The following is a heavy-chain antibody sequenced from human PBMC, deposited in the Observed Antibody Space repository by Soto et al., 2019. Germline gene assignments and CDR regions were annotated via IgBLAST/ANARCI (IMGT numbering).Heavy chain of an antibody. CDR1: GYSFTSYW. D-gene: IGHD3-22*01. J-gene: IGHJ5*02. CDR2: IDPSDSYT. V-gene: IGHV5-10-1*01. CDR3: ARRRSYYDSSGYPLAP. Sequence: PGESLKISCKGSGYSFTSYWISWVRQMPGKGLEWMGRIDPSDSYTNYSPSFQGHVTISADKSISTAYLQWSSLKASDTAMYYCARRRSYYDSSGYPLAPWGQGTLVTVPQ.